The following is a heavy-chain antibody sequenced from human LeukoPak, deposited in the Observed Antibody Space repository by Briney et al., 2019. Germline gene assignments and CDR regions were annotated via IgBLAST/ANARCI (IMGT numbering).Heavy chain of an antibody. Sequence: GGSLRLSCAASGFIFSSYDMSWVRQAPGKGLEWVSSLTSDGGSTEYADSVKGRFTISRDNSKNTLYLQMNSLRAEDTALYFCARSLVRWAFDYWGRGALVSVSS. J-gene: IGHJ4*01. D-gene: IGHD4-23*01. V-gene: IGHV3-23*01. CDR3: ARSLVRWAFDY. CDR1: GFIFSSYD. CDR2: LTSDGGST.